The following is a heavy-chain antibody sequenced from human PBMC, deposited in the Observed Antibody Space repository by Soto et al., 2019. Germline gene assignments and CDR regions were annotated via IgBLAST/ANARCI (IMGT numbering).Heavy chain of an antibody. J-gene: IGHJ2*01. CDR1: GFTFSCCA. CDR2: IHGDGDYT. V-gene: IGHV3-23*01. CDR3: VSNRGGGRYNNWAFAS. D-gene: IGHD1-20*01. Sequence: EVQLLESGGGLVQPGGSLRLSCAASGFTFSCCAMSWVRQAPGKGLEWVSTIHGDGDYTHYTESVKGRFTISRDNSRNXLSLQMNGLRGGGTTVYYCVSNRGGGRYNNWAFASCGRGTLVTVSP.